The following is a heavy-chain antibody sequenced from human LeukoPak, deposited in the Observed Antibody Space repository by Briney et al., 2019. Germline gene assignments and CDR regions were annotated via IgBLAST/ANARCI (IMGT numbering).Heavy chain of an antibody. D-gene: IGHD4-17*01. Sequence: GRSLRLSCAASGFTFSSYGMHWVRQAPGKGLEWVAVIWYDGSNKYYADSVKGRFTISRDNPKNTLYLQMNSLRAEDTAVYYCARDLGSGYGDYSYFDYWGQGTLVTVSS. CDR1: GFTFSSYG. CDR2: IWYDGSNK. J-gene: IGHJ4*02. CDR3: ARDLGSGYGDYSYFDY. V-gene: IGHV3-33*01.